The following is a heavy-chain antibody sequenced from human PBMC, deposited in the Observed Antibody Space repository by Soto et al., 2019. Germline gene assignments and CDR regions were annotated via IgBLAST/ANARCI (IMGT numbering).Heavy chain of an antibody. J-gene: IGHJ6*02. CDR1: GFTFSIYS. CDR2: ISSTSSTI. CDR3: ARDSSCYRLCYGMDV. D-gene: IGHD2-2*02. Sequence: GSLRLSCAASGFTFSIYSMNWVRQAPGKGLEWISYISSTSSTIYYADSVKGRFTISRDNAKNSLYLQMNSLRAEDTAVYYCARDSSCYRLCYGMDVWGQGTTVTVSS. V-gene: IGHV3-48*01.